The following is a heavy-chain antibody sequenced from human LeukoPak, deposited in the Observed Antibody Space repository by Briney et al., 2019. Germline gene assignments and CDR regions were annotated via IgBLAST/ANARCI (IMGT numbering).Heavy chain of an antibody. CDR2: IHYSGST. CDR1: GDSINNYY. J-gene: IGHJ4*02. CDR3: ARWGYFDSSGYFVAEY. D-gene: IGHD3-22*01. Sequence: SETLSLTCLVSGDSINNYYWNRIRQPPGKGLEYIGWIHYSGSTDYNPSLKSRVTISLDRSKRQLSLNLRSVTTADTAVYYCARWGYFDSSGYFVAEYRGQGTLVTVSS. V-gene: IGHV4-59*01.